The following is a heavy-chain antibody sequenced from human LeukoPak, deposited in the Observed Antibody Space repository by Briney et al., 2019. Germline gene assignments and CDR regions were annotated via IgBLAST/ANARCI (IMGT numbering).Heavy chain of an antibody. CDR1: GYSFTSYW. CDR3: ARLGFGEPLGYYYYGMDV. Sequence: GESLKISCKGSGYSFTSYWISWVRQMPGKGLEWIGIIYPGDSDTRYSPSFQGQVTISADKSISTAYLQWSSLKASDTAMYYCARLGFGEPLGYYYYGMDVWGKGTTVTVSS. CDR2: IYPGDSDT. J-gene: IGHJ6*04. V-gene: IGHV5-51*01. D-gene: IGHD3-10*01.